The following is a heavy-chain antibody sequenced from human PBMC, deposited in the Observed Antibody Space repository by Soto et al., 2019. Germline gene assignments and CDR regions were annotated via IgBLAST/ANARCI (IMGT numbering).Heavy chain of an antibody. J-gene: IGHJ3*02. Sequence: QEQLVQSGAEVKKPGASVRVSCKTSGYTFTNYYIHWVRQAPGQGPEWMGWITPKSGATNYAQKFQGRVTMTRDTSISTAYMDLSRLTSDDTAVYYCASDRYYDSSGGALDIWGQGTMVTVSS. CDR3: ASDRYYDSSGGALDI. CDR2: ITPKSGAT. D-gene: IGHD3-22*01. CDR1: GYTFTNYY. V-gene: IGHV1-2*02.